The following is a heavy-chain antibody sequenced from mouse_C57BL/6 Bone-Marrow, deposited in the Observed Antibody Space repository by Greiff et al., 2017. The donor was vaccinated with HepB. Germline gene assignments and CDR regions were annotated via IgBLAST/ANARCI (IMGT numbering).Heavy chain of an antibody. Sequence: VQLQESGAELVRPGASVTLSCKASGYTFTDYEMHWVKQTPVHGLEWIGAIDPETGGTAYNQKFKGKAILTADKSSSTAYMELRSLTSEDSAVYYCTMLTTVVGDYWGQGTTLTVSS. CDR3: TMLTTVVGDY. J-gene: IGHJ2*01. CDR2: IDPETGGT. D-gene: IGHD1-1*01. V-gene: IGHV1-15*01. CDR1: GYTFTDYE.